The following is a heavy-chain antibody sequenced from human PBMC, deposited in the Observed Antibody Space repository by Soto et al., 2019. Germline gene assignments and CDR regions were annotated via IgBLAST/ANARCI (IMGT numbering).Heavy chain of an antibody. Sequence: ASVKVSCKASGGTFSSYAISWVRQAPGQGLEWMGGIIPIFGTANYAQKFQGRVTITADESTSTAYMELSSLRSEDTAVYYCAREHQPAPHYADALDIWGQGTRVTVSS. J-gene: IGHJ3*02. CDR3: AREHQPAPHYADALDI. CDR1: GGTFSSYA. D-gene: IGHD2-2*01. V-gene: IGHV1-69*13. CDR2: IIPIFGTA.